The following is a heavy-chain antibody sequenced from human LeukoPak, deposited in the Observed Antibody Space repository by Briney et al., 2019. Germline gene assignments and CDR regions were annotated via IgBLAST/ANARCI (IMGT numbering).Heavy chain of an antibody. CDR2: ISYDGSNK. CDR3: AREALLPHYDSSGYRYVVDAFDI. J-gene: IGHJ3*02. V-gene: IGHV3-30-3*01. Sequence: PGGSLRLSCAASGFTFSSYAMHWVRQAPGKGLEWVAVISYDGSNKYYADSVKGRFTISRDNSKNTLYLQMNSLRAEDTAVYYCAREALLPHYDSSGYRYVVDAFDIWGQGTMVTVSS. D-gene: IGHD3-22*01. CDR1: GFTFSSYA.